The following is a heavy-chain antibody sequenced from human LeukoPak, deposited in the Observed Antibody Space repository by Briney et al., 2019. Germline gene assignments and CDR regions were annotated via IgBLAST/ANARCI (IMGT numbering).Heavy chain of an antibody. V-gene: IGHV5-51*01. Sequence: PGESLKISCKGSGYSFTSYWIGWVLQMTGKGLEWMGIIYPGDSETRYSPSFQGQATISADKSINTAYLQWSSLKASGTAIYYCVRQAKSAFDIWGQGTMVTVSS. J-gene: IGHJ3*02. CDR1: GYSFTSYW. CDR2: IYPGDSET. CDR3: VRQAKSAFDI.